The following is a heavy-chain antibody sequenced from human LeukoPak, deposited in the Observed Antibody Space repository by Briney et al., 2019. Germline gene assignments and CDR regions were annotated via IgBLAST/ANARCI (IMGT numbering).Heavy chain of an antibody. CDR1: GFIFHSYW. CDR2: IKQDGSEK. D-gene: IGHD5-24*01. Sequence: GGSLRLSCAASGFIFHSYWMSWVRQAPGKGLEWVANIKQDGSEKYYVDSVKGRFTISRDNAKKSLYLQMNSLRAEDTAVYYCARDPGRDGYNGAFDIWGQGTMVTVSS. V-gene: IGHV3-7*01. J-gene: IGHJ3*02. CDR3: ARDPGRDGYNGAFDI.